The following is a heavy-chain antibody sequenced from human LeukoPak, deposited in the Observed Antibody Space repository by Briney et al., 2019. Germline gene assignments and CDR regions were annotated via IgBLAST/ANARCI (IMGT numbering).Heavy chain of an antibody. Sequence: NPSETLSLTCTVSGDSMSPYFWTWVRQSPGKGLEWVGCIYQTTTTYNPSLKGRVTISTDMSQNQLSLKVTSVTAADTAVYYCARNFPGRTEDVWGKGTTVIVSS. CDR2: IYQTTT. CDR3: ARNFPGRTEDV. D-gene: IGHD1-14*01. CDR1: GDSMSPYF. J-gene: IGHJ6*04. V-gene: IGHV4-59*01.